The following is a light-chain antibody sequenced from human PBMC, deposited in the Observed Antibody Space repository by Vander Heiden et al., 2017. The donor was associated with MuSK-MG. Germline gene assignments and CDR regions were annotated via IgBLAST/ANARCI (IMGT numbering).Light chain of an antibody. V-gene: IGKV1D-8*01. Sequence: VIWMTQSPSLLSASTGDRVTISCRMSQGISSYLAWYQQKPGKAPELLIYAASTSQSGVPSRFSGSGSVRAFTLTIRFMQSEAFATSYFQQDYSFPRTFGPGTKVKIK. CDR1: QGISSY. CDR2: AAS. CDR3: QQDYSFPRT. J-gene: IGKJ1*01.